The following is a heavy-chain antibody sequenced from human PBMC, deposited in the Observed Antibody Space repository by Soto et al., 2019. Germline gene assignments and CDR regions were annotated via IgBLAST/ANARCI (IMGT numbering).Heavy chain of an antibody. Sequence: SVKVSCKASGGTFSSYAISWVLQAPGQGLEWMGGIIPIFGTANYAQKFQGRVTITADKSTSTAYMELSSLRSEDTAVYYCAGELLDRGPSNWFDPWGQGTLVTVSS. V-gene: IGHV1-69*06. CDR1: GGTFSSYA. D-gene: IGHD3-10*01. CDR2: IIPIFGTA. J-gene: IGHJ5*02. CDR3: AGELLDRGPSNWFDP.